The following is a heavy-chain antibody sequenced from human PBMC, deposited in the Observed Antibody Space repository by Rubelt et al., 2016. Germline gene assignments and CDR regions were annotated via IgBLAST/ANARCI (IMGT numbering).Heavy chain of an antibody. CDR1: GYIFTNYW. J-gene: IGHJ1*01. V-gene: IGHV5-51*01. CDR3: ARLFGGTNYNYFQH. CDR2: IYPGDSDT. Sequence: EVQLVQSGAEVKKPGESLKISCQGYGYIFTNYWIGWVRQMPGKGLAWMGIIYPGDSDTRYSPALQGQVSISAGKSISTAYLQWSSLKASDTAMYYCARLFGGTNYNYFQHWGQGTLATVSS. D-gene: IGHD1-26*01.